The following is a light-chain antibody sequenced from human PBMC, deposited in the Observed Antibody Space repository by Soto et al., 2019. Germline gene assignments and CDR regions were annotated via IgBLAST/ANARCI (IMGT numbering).Light chain of an antibody. CDR1: NSDVGSYNL. CDR3: SSYAGSSTYV. V-gene: IGLV2-23*02. CDR2: EVS. J-gene: IGLJ1*01. Sequence: SVLTQPASVSGSPGQSITISCTGTNSDVGSYNLVSWYQQHPGKAPKLMIYEVSKRPSGFSNRFSGSKSGNTASLTISGLQAEDEADYYCSSYAGSSTYVFGTGTKVTV.